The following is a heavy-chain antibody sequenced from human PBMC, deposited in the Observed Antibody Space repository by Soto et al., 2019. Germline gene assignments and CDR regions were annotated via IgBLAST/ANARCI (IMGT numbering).Heavy chain of an antibody. J-gene: IGHJ5*02. Sequence: SETLSLTCSASGGSITSSSHFWGWVRQPPGKGLEWIGTIYFTGNTYYTPSLKSRLTMSIDTSKNELSLRLNSVTAADTAVYYCAGQTFTIAAASYGRSNWFDPWGPGTLVTVSS. V-gene: IGHV4-39*01. CDR1: GGSITSSSHF. CDR3: AGQTFTIAAASYGRSNWFDP. CDR2: IYFTGNT. D-gene: IGHD6-25*01.